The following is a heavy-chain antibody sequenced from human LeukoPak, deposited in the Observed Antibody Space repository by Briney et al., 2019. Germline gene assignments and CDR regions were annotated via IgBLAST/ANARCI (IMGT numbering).Heavy chain of an antibody. CDR3: AREQLDAEYFQH. J-gene: IGHJ1*01. V-gene: IGHV3-33*01. D-gene: IGHD6-13*01. CDR1: GLTFSSYG. Sequence: GGSLRLSCAASGLTFSSYGMHWVRQAPGKGLEWVAVIWYDGSNKYYADSVKGRFTISRDNSKNTLYLQMNSLRAEDTAVYYCAREQLDAEYFQHWGQGTLVTVSS. CDR2: IWYDGSNK.